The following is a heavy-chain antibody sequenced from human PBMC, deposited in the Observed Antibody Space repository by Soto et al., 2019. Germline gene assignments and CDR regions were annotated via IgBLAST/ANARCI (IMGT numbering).Heavy chain of an antibody. CDR1: GYTFTSYY. CDR2: INPSGGST. J-gene: IGHJ4*02. Sequence: ASVKVSCKASGYTFTSYYMHWVRQAPGQGLEWMGIINPSGGSTSYAQKFQGRVTMTRDTSTSTVYMELSSLRSEDTAVYYCARDRPPGIAVAGMGSFGYWGQGTLVTVSS. CDR3: ARDRPPGIAVAGMGSFGY. D-gene: IGHD6-19*01. V-gene: IGHV1-46*01.